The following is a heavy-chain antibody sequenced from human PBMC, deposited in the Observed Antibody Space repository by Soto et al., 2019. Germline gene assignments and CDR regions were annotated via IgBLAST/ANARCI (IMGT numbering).Heavy chain of an antibody. D-gene: IGHD3-10*01. V-gene: IGHV3-23*01. J-gene: IGHJ3*02. CDR1: GFTFSSYA. Sequence: EVQLLESGGGLVQPGGSLRLSCAASGFTFSSYAMSWVRQAPGKGLEWVSAISGSGGSTYYADSVKGRFTISRDNSKNTLYLQMNSLRAEDTSVYYCAKGPGGFGEHEDAFDIWGQGTMVTVSS. CDR2: ISGSGGST. CDR3: AKGPGGFGEHEDAFDI.